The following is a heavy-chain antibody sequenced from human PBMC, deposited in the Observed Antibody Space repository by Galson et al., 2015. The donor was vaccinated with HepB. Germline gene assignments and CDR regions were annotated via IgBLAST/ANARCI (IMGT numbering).Heavy chain of an antibody. CDR3: ARAPVATINYYFYLEV. J-gene: IGHJ6*03. D-gene: IGHD5-12*01. CDR1: GFTLSSYA. V-gene: IGHV3-30*03. Sequence: SLRLSCAASGFTLSSYAMHWVRQAPGQGLEWVAVTSSDVSDKYHGDSVKGRFTISRDNSKSTLYLQMNSLRPEDTAVYYCARAPVATINYYFYLEVWGKGTTVTVSS. CDR2: TSSDVSDK.